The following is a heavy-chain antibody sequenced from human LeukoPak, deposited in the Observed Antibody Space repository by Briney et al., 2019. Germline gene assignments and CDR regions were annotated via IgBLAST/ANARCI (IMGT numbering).Heavy chain of an antibody. V-gene: IGHV1-2*02. Sequence: ASVKVSCKASGYTFTGYYMHWVRQAPGQGLEWMGWINPNSGGTNYAQKFQGRVTMTRDTSISTAYMELSRLRSDDTAVYYCARVRSGWVGARTLYYFDYWGQGTLVTVSS. CDR1: GYTFTGYY. CDR3: ARVRSGWVGARTLYYFDY. CDR2: INPNSGGT. D-gene: IGHD1-26*01. J-gene: IGHJ4*02.